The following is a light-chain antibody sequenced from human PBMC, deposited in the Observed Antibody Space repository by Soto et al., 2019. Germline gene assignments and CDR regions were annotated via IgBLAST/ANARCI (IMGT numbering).Light chain of an antibody. CDR2: DVS. CDR3: SSYTSSSTLVV. J-gene: IGLJ2*01. V-gene: IGLV2-14*03. CDR1: SSDVGGYNY. Sequence: QSALTQPASVSGSPGQSITISCTGTSSDVGGYNYVSWYQQHPGKAPKLMIYDVSNRPSGVSNRFSGSKSGSTASLIISGLQAGDEADYYCSSYTSSSTLVVFGGGTKLTVL.